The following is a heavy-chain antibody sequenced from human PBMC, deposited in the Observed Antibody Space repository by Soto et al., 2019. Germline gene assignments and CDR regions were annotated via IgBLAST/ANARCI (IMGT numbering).Heavy chain of an antibody. V-gene: IGHV3-49*03. D-gene: IGHD2-2*01. Sequence: GGSLRLSCTASGFTFGDYAMSWSRQAPGKGLEWVGFIRSKAYGGTTEYAASVKGRFTISRDDSKSIAYLQMNSLKTEDTAVYYCTRDSPEDIVVAPAAPDYYYGMDVWGQGTTVTVSS. CDR1: GFTFGDYA. CDR2: IRSKAYGGTT. CDR3: TRDSPEDIVVAPAAPDYYYGMDV. J-gene: IGHJ6*02.